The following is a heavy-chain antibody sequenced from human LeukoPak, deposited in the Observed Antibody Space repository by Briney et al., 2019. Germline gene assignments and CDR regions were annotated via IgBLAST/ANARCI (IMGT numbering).Heavy chain of an antibody. Sequence: PSETLSLTCTVSGDSISSSHWSWIRQPAGKGLEWIGRLYTSGSTYYNPSLKSRVTISVDKSKNQFSLKLSSVTAADTAVYYCARDRGCDGYSWYYFDYWGQGTLVTVSS. CDR1: GDSISSSH. CDR3: ARDRGCDGYSWYYFDY. CDR2: LYTSGST. D-gene: IGHD5-24*01. J-gene: IGHJ4*02. V-gene: IGHV4-4*07.